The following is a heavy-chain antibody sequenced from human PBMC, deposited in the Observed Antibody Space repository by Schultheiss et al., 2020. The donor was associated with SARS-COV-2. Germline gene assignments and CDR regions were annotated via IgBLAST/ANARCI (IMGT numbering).Heavy chain of an antibody. Sequence: GGSLRLSCAASGFTFSNYGMHWVRQAPGKGLEWVSAISGSGGSTYYADSVKGRFTISRDNSKNTLYLQMNSLRAEDTAVYYCARDKSSYYYYYGMDVWGQGTTVTVSS. CDR3: ARDKSSYYYYYGMDV. CDR2: ISGSGGST. CDR1: GFTFSNYG. V-gene: IGHV3-23*01. J-gene: IGHJ6*02.